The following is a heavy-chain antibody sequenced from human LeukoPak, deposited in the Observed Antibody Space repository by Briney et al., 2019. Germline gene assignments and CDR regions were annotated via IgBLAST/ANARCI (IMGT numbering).Heavy chain of an antibody. CDR3: AKIPYGSGSYSPWYYFDY. D-gene: IGHD3-10*01. V-gene: IGHV3-23*01. CDR2: SSGSGGST. CDR1: GFTFSSYA. Sequence: GGSLTLSCAASGFTFSSYAMSWVRHAPGQGLELVSASSGSGGSTYYADSVKGRFTISRDNSKNTLYLQMNSLRAEDTAVYYCAKIPYGSGSYSPWYYFDYWGQGTLVTVSS. J-gene: IGHJ4*02.